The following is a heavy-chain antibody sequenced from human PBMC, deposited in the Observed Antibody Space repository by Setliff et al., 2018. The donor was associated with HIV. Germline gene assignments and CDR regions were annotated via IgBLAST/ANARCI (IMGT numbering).Heavy chain of an antibody. Sequence: PGGSLRLSCAASGFTLSTNGMHWVRQAPGKGLEWVAIIWSDGRNEYYADSVKGRFTISRDTDKNTVHLQMNSLRPDDTAVYYCARDTSATIRPLFDFWGQGTLVTVSS. CDR2: IWSDGRNE. CDR3: ARDTSATIRPLFDF. CDR1: GFTLSTNG. V-gene: IGHV3-30*02. J-gene: IGHJ4*02. D-gene: IGHD5-12*01.